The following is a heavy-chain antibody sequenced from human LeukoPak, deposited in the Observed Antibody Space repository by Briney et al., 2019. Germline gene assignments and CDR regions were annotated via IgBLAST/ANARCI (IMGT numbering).Heavy chain of an antibody. J-gene: IGHJ4*02. Sequence: PGGSLRLSCAASGFTFSSYAMSWVRQAPGKGLEWVANIKQDGSEKYYVDSVKGRFTISRDNAKNSLYLQMNSLRAEDTAVYYCAREWRFLEWPRGSDYWGQGTLVTVSS. CDR3: AREWRFLEWPRGSDY. D-gene: IGHD3-3*01. CDR2: IKQDGSEK. V-gene: IGHV3-7*01. CDR1: GFTFSSYA.